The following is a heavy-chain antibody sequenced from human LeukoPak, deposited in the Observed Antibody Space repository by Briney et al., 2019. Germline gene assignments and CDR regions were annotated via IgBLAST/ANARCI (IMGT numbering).Heavy chain of an antibody. Sequence: VGSLRLSCAASEFTFSSYSMNWVRQAPGKGLKWVSAIIGSGLTTYYADSVKGRFTISRDNSKNTLYLQMNSLRAEDTAVYYCAKDLSPGPDWGQGTLVTVSS. CDR3: AKDLSPGPD. V-gene: IGHV3-23*01. J-gene: IGHJ4*02. CDR1: EFTFSSYS. CDR2: IIGSGLTT.